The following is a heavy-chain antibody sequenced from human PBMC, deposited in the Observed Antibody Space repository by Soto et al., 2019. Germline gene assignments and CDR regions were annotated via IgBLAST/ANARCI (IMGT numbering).Heavy chain of an antibody. J-gene: IGHJ6*02. CDR1: GYIFTLYW. CDR2: IYPGDSDT. CDR3: ARQSPTPGYYYFSYGMDV. V-gene: IGHV5-51*01. D-gene: IGHD4-17*01. Sequence: GESLKISCKASGYIFTLYWIGWVRQMPGKVLEWTGIIYPGDSDTRYSPSFQGQVTISADKSISTASLQWSSLKASDTAVYYCARQSPTPGYYYFSYGMDVWGQGXTVTVSS.